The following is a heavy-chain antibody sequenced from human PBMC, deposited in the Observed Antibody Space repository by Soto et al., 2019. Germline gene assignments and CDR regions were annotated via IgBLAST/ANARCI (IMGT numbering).Heavy chain of an antibody. Sequence: PGGSLRLSCAATGFRFSKYWMVWVRQAPGQGLEWVANINKEGSVQNYLDSVKGRFTISRDNAKNSVYLQMSALRADDTAVYYCVTDAAFSRFETWGQGTQVTVSS. J-gene: IGHJ4*02. CDR2: INKEGSVQ. V-gene: IGHV3-7*01. CDR3: VTDAAFSRFET. CDR1: GFRFSKYW. D-gene: IGHD6-25*01.